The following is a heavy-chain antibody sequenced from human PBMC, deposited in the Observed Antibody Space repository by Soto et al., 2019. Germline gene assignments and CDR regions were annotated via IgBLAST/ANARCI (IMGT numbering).Heavy chain of an antibody. CDR1: GFTFSSYG. D-gene: IGHD6-13*01. CDR2: ISYDGSNK. J-gene: IGHJ3*02. V-gene: IGHV3-30*18. CDR3: AKEVELAAFDI. Sequence: GGSLRLSCAASGFTFSSYGMHWVRQAPGKGLEWVAVISYDGSNKYYADSVKGRFTISRDNSKNTLYLQMNSLRAEDTAVYYCAKEVELAAFDIWGQGTMVTVSS.